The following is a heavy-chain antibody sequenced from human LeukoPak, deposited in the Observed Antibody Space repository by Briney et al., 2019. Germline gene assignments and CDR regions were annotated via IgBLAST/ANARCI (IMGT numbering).Heavy chain of an antibody. D-gene: IGHD3-22*01. CDR2: IKEDESDE. CDR3: ARPLYYDSSGYYYPGGY. Sequence: GGSLRLSCEASGFTFSSYWMSWVRQAPGKGLEWVAHIKEDESDEYYVDSVRGRFTASRDNAKNSVNLQMNSLRVEDTAVYYCARPLYYDSSGYYYPGGYWGQGTLVTVSS. V-gene: IGHV3-7*01. J-gene: IGHJ4*02. CDR1: GFTFSSYW.